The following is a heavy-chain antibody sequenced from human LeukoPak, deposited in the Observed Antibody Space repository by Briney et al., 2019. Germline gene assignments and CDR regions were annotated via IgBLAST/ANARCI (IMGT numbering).Heavy chain of an antibody. CDR3: ARGVKRVSNWFDP. CDR2: IYYSGST. V-gene: IGHV4-39*07. D-gene: IGHD2-8*01. J-gene: IGHJ5*02. CDR1: GGSISSSSYY. Sequence: PSETLSLTCTVSGGSISSSSYYWGWIRQPPGKGLEWIGSIYYSGSTYYNPSLKSRVTISVDTSKNQFSLKLSSVTAADTAVYYCARGVKRVSNWFDPWGQGTLVTVSS.